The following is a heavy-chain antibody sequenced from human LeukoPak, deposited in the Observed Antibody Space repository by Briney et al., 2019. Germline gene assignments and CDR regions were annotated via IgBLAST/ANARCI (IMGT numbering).Heavy chain of an antibody. CDR2: IHPGDSDT. D-gene: IGHD2-8*02. CDR1: GCSFTTNW. V-gene: IGHV5-51*01. J-gene: IGHJ4*02. Sequence: GESLKISCKGSGCSFTTNWIGWVRQMPGKGLEWMGIIHPGDSDTRYSPSFQGQVTISADKSISTSYLQWSSLKASDTAMYYCATLPHTEFHYWGQGTLVTVSS. CDR3: ATLPHTEFHY.